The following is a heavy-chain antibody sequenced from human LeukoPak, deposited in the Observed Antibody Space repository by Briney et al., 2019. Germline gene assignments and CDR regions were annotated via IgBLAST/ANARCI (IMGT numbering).Heavy chain of an antibody. V-gene: IGHV4-31*03. CDR3: ARDRYSPMVRGSDAFDI. D-gene: IGHD3-10*01. J-gene: IGHJ3*02. Sequence: PSQTLSLTCTVSGGSISSGGYYWSWIRQHPGKGLEWIGYIYYSGSTYYNPSLKSRVTISVDTSKNQFSLKLSSVTAADTAVYYCARDRYSPMVRGSDAFDIWGQGTMVTVSS. CDR2: IYYSGST. CDR1: GGSISSGGYY.